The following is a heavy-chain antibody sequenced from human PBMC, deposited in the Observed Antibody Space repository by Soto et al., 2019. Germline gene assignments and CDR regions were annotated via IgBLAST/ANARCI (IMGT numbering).Heavy chain of an antibody. V-gene: IGHV3-23*01. CDR2: ISGSGGST. CDR3: EKARGGNLVVVVADN. D-gene: IGHD2-15*01. Sequence: EVQLLESGGGLVQPGGSLRLSCATSGISFSSYAMNWVRQAPGKGLEWVSIISGSGGSTYYADSVKGRFTISRDNSKNTLYLQMNSLRVEDTAIYYCEKARGGNLVVVVADNWGQGTLVTVSS. CDR1: GISFSSYA. J-gene: IGHJ4*02.